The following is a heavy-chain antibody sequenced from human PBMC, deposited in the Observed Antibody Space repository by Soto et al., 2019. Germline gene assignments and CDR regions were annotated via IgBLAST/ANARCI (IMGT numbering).Heavy chain of an antibody. CDR3: ARVALPGDGQSYFQH. Sequence: PGGSLRLSCAASGFTFSSYSMNWVRQAPGKGLEWVSSISSSSSYIYYADSVKGRFTISRDNAKNSLYLQMNSLRAEDTAVYYCARVALPGDGQSYFQHWGQGTLVTVSS. D-gene: IGHD1-26*01. CDR1: GFTFSSYS. CDR2: ISSSSSYI. J-gene: IGHJ1*01. V-gene: IGHV3-21*01.